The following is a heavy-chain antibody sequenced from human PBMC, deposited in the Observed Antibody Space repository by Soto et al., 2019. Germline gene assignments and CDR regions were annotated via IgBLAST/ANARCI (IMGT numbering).Heavy chain of an antibody. CDR1: GFTFSSYW. Sequence: EVQLVESGGGLVQPGGSLRLSCAASGFTFSSYWMSWVRQAPGKGLEWVANIKQDGSEKYYVDSVKGRFTISRDNAKNSLYLQMSSLRAEDTAVYYCARDGGIGDCSSTSCVDYYYGMDVWGQGTTVTVSS. J-gene: IGHJ6*02. CDR3: ARDGGIGDCSSTSCVDYYYGMDV. V-gene: IGHV3-7*01. D-gene: IGHD2-2*01. CDR2: IKQDGSEK.